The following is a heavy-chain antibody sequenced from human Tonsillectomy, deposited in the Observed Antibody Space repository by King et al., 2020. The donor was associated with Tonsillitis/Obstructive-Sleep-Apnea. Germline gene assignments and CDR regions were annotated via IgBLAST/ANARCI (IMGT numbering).Heavy chain of an antibody. CDR3: ARGITMIVVAPGY. CDR1: GFTFRRYG. D-gene: IGHD3-22*01. Sequence: VQLVESGGGVVQPGRSLRLSCAASGFTFRRYGMHWVRQAPGKGLEGGAVIWHDGSNKYYADSVKGRFTISRDNSKNTLYLQMNSLRAEDTAVYYCARGITMIVVAPGYWGQGTLVTVSS. V-gene: IGHV3-33*01. CDR2: IWHDGSNK. J-gene: IGHJ4*02.